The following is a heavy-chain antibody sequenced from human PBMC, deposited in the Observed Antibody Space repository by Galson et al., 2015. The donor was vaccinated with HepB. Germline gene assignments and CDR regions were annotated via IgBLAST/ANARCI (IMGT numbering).Heavy chain of an antibody. CDR3: AAATPALPSYYDFWSGYYNYYYGMDV. CDR2: IVVGSGNT. D-gene: IGHD3-3*01. J-gene: IGHJ6*02. Sequence: SVKVSCKASGFTFTSSAMQWVRQARGQRLEWIGWIVVGSGNTNYAQKFQERVTITRDMSTSTAYMELSSLRSEDTAVYYCAAATPALPSYYDFWSGYYNYYYGMDVWGQGTTVTVSS. V-gene: IGHV1-58*02. CDR1: GFTFTSSA.